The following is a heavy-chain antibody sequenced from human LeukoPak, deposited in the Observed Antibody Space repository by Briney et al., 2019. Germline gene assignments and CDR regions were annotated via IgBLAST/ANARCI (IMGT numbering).Heavy chain of an antibody. CDR3: ARIRGYSYAGDYYYYGMDV. J-gene: IGHJ6*02. V-gene: IGHV5-51*01. CDR2: IYPGDSDI. CDR1: GYSFTSYW. D-gene: IGHD5-18*01. Sequence: GESLKISCKGSGYSFTSYWIGWVRQMPGKGLEWMGIIYPGDSDIRYSPSFQGQVTISADKSISTAYLQWSSLKASDTAMYYCARIRGYSYAGDYYYYGMDVWGQGTTVTVSS.